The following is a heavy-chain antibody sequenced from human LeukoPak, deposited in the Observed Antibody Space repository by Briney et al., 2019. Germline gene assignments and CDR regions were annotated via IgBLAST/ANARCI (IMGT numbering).Heavy chain of an antibody. CDR3: GRMAINENNGMDV. V-gene: IGHV3-72*01. J-gene: IGHJ6*02. Sequence: GGSLRLSCAASGFKFSDHYIDCVRQAPGKGVEWVGRSRNKASSYTTEYAASVEGRFTISRDVSESSWYLQMNSLRTEDTAVYYCGRMAINENNGMDVWGQGTTVTVSS. CDR2: SRNKASSYTT. CDR1: GFKFSDHY. D-gene: IGHD1/OR15-1a*01.